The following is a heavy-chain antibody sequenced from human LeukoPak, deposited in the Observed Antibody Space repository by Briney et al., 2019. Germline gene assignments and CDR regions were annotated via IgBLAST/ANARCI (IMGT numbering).Heavy chain of an antibody. V-gene: IGHV1-69*01. CDR1: GGTFSSYA. Sequence: SVKVSCKASGGTFSSYAISWVRQALGQGLEWMGGIIPIFGTANYAQKFQGRVTITADESTSTAYMELSSLRSEDTAVYYCATPKRWHCSGGSCYGYYYYGMDVWGKGTTVTVSS. D-gene: IGHD2-15*01. CDR2: IIPIFGTA. J-gene: IGHJ6*04. CDR3: ATPKRWHCSGGSCYGYYYYGMDV.